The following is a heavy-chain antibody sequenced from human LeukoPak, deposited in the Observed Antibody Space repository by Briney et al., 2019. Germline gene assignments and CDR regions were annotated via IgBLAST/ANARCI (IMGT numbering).Heavy chain of an antibody. CDR3: ARDLGVVPAAPPSYYYYGMDV. V-gene: IGHV1-2*02. CDR2: INPNSGGT. J-gene: IGHJ6*02. CDR1: GYTFTSYY. Sequence: ASVKVSCKASGYTFTSYYMHWVRQAPGQGLEWMGWINPNSGGTNYAQKFQGRVTMTRDTSISTAYMELSRLRSDDTAVYYCARDLGVVPAAPPSYYYYGMDVWGQGTTVTVSS. D-gene: IGHD2-2*01.